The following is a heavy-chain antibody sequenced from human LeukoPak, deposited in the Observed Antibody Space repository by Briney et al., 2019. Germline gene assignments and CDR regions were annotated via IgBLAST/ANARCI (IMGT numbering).Heavy chain of an antibody. CDR2: THYSGTT. D-gene: IGHD1-1*01. V-gene: IGHV4-39*01. CDR1: GDYISSNGYY. CDR3: ARQTGHSSTNWFDS. J-gene: IGHJ5*01. Sequence: KPSETLSLTCTVSGDYISSNGYYWGWIRQPPGKGLEWIGYTHYSGTTYYNPSLKSGVTMSVDTSKNQFSLKLTSVTASDTAVYYCARQTGHSSTNWFDSWGQGTLVAVSS.